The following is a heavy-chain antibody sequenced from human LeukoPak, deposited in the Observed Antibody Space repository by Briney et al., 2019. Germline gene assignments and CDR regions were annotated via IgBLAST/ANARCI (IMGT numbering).Heavy chain of an antibody. Sequence: GGSLRLSCAASGFTSGSTFSGFEMNWVRQAPGKGLEWLSYISTSGSTIYYADSVKGRFTISRDNAKNSLFLQMNSLRAEDTAIYYCAIYAGEPGDYWGQGTLVTVSS. J-gene: IGHJ4*02. V-gene: IGHV3-48*03. CDR2: ISTSGSTI. CDR3: AIYAGEPGDY. D-gene: IGHD3-16*01. CDR1: GFTSGSTFSGFE.